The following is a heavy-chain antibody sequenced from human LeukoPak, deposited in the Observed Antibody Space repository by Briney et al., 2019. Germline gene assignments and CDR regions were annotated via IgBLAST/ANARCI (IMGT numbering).Heavy chain of an antibody. CDR1: GFTVSSNY. J-gene: IGHJ3*02. CDR3: ARDLEVRGVTGVFDI. D-gene: IGHD3-10*01. CDR2: IFGDGRT. Sequence: PGGSLRLSCAASGFTVSSNYMSWVRQAPGKGLECISTIFGDGRTYYADSVKGRFTISRDNSNTLYLQMNSLRAEDTAVYYCARDLEVRGVTGVFDIWGQGTMVTVSS. V-gene: IGHV3-66*01.